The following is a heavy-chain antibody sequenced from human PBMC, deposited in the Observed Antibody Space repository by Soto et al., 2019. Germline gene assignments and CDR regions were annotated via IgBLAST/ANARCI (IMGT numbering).Heavy chain of an antibody. CDR3: VKDRAPRDGYKTQPGS. J-gene: IGHJ5*02. V-gene: IGHV3-64D*06. D-gene: IGHD5-12*01. CDR2: VSTNGGTS. CDR1: GFTFSIYA. Sequence: VGSLRLSCSASGFTFSIYAMHWVRQAPGKGLEYVSAVSTNGGTSYYAGSVKGRFTISRDNSRNTLYLQMNSLRPEDTAVYYCVKDRAPRDGYKTQPGSWGLGTLVTVSS.